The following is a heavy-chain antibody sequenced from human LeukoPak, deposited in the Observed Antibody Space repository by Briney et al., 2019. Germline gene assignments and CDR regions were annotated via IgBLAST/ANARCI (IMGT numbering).Heavy chain of an antibody. D-gene: IGHD2-15*01. V-gene: IGHV1-2*02. CDR1: GYTFTGYY. J-gene: IGHJ6*03. Sequence: ASVKVSCKASGYTFTGYYMHWVRQAPGQGLEWMGWINPNSGGTNYAQKFQGRVTMTRDMSTSTVYMELSSLRSEDTAVYYCARGPSALGYCSGGSCFRGYMDVWGKGTTVTVSS. CDR2: INPNSGGT. CDR3: ARGPSALGYCSGGSCFRGYMDV.